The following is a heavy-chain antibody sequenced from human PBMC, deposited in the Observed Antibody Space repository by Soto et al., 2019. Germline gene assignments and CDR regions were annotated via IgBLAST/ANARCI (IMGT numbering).Heavy chain of an antibody. CDR3: AGHKPFPRGYSKGSIWFDP. CDR1: GGSISSYY. D-gene: IGHD4-4*01. J-gene: IGHJ5*02. V-gene: IGHV4-59*08. CDR2: INYSGST. Sequence: SETLSLTCTVSGGSISSYYWSWIRQPPGKGLEWIGYINYSGSTNYNPSLKSRVTISVETSKNQLSLRLSSVTTADKAVYYCAGHKPFPRGYSKGSIWFDPWGQGTLVTVSS.